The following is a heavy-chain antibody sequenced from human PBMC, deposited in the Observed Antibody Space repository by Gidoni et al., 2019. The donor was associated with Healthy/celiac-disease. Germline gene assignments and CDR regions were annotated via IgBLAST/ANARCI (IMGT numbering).Heavy chain of an antibody. CDR1: GYTFTSYD. V-gene: IGHV1-8*01. J-gene: IGHJ6*02. D-gene: IGHD6-6*01. CDR3: ARIPSSSSYYYYGMDV. CDR2: MNPNSGNT. Sequence: QVQLVQSGAEVKKPGASVKVSCKASGYTFTSYDINWVRQATGQGLEWMGWMNPNSGNTGYAQKFQGRVTMTRNTSISTAYMELSSLRSEDTAVYYCARIPSSSSYYYYGMDVWGQGTTVTVSS.